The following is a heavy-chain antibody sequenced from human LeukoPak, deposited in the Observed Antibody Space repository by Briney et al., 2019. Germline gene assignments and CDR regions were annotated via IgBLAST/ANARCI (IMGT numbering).Heavy chain of an antibody. J-gene: IGHJ6*02. CDR2: IDSDGSPT. V-gene: IGHV3-74*01. CDR1: EFLFSNYW. CDR3: VRESQQFWSVGAFDV. Sequence: GGSLRLSCAASEFLFSNYWMHWVRQVPGEGLVWVSRIDSDGSPTTYAASVEGRFTISRDNAKNTLYLEMSYLRAEDTAICYCVRESQQFWSVGAFDVWGQGTTVTVSS. D-gene: IGHD3-3*01.